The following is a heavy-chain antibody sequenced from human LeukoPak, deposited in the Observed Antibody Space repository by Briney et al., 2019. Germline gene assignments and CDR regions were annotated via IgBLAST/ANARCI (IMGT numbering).Heavy chain of an antibody. J-gene: IGHJ5*02. CDR3: AREGYYYGSGCLDP. V-gene: IGHV4-30-4*01. Sequence: SQTLSLTCTVSGGSISSGDYYWSWIRQPPGKGLEWIGYIYYSGSTYYNPSLKSRVTISVDTSKNQSSLKLSSVTAADTAVYYCAREGYYYGSGCLDPWGQGTLVTVSS. D-gene: IGHD3-10*01. CDR2: IYYSGST. CDR1: GGSISSGDYY.